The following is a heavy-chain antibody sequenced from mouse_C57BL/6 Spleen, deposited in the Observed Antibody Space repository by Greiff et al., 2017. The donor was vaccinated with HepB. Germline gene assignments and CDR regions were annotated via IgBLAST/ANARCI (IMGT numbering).Heavy chain of an antibody. V-gene: IGHV1-55*01. CDR2: IYPGSGST. Sequence: QVQLKQPGAELVKPGASVKMSCKASGYTFTSYWITWVKQRPGQGLEWIGDIYPGSGSTNYNEKFKSKATLTVDTSASTAYMQLSSLTSEDSAVYYSARAGLRRVYYAMDYWGQGTSVTVAS. CDR1: GYTFTSYW. D-gene: IGHD2-4*01. J-gene: IGHJ4*01. CDR3: ARAGLRRVYYAMDY.